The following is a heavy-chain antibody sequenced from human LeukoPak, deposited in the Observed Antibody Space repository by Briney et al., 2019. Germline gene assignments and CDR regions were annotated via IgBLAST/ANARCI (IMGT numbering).Heavy chain of an antibody. CDR1: GFTVSSNY. CDR3: ARGTYYYDSSGYMWKYYFDY. J-gene: IGHJ4*02. V-gene: IGHV3-66*01. Sequence: GGSLRLSCTASGFTVSSNYMNWVRQAPGKGLEWVSLIDGGGSTYYADSVKGRFSISRDNSKNTLSLQMNSLRVEDTAVYYCARGTYYYDSSGYMWKYYFDYWGQGTLVTVSS. D-gene: IGHD3-22*01. CDR2: IDGGGST.